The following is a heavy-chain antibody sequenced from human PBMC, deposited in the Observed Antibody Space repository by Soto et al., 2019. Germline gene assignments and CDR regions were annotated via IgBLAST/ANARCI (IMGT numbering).Heavy chain of an antibody. CDR1: GFSFSRYW. J-gene: IGHJ4*01. CDR3: ERAVSGRDYGDSIDC. D-gene: IGHD4-17*01. V-gene: IGHV3-7*03. Sequence: PGGSLRLSCAASGFSFSRYWLTWVRQAPGKGLEWVANIKEDGSEIYYVGSVKGRFTTSRDNAKNSLYLQMNSLRAEDTAVYYCERAVSGRDYGDSIDCWGRGTLVTVS. CDR2: IKEDGSEI.